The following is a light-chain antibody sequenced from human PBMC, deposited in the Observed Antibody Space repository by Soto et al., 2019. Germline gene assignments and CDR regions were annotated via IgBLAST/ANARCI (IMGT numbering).Light chain of an antibody. V-gene: IGKV3-15*01. J-gene: IGKJ1*01. CDR1: QSVSSN. CDR2: GAS. Sequence: EIVMTPSPATPSVSPGERATLSCRASQSVSSNLSWYQQKPGQAPKLLIYGASNRATGIPDRFCGSGSGTKYTLTIIRLQSEDFVVYYYQKYNNWPPVTFGQGTKVDIK. CDR3: QKYNNWPPVT.